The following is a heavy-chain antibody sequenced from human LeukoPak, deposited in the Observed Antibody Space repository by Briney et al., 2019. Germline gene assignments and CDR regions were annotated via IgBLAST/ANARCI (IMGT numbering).Heavy chain of an antibody. D-gene: IGHD3-3*01. CDR2: IYYSGST. CDR3: ARLGPFYDFWRGYYYYMDV. Sequence: SETLSLTCTVSGGSISSSSYYWGWIRQPPGKGLEWIGSIYYSGSTYYNPSLKSRVTISVDTSKNQFSLKLSSVTAADTAVYYCARLGPFYDFWRGYYYYMDVWGKGTTVTVSS. J-gene: IGHJ6*03. CDR1: GGSISSSSYY. V-gene: IGHV4-39*01.